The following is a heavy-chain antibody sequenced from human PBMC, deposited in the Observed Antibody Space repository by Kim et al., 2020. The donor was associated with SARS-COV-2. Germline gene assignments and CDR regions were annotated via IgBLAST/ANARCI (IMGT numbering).Heavy chain of an antibody. CDR3: VRLSEVIYSGYEFDF. Sequence: AESVKGRFTISRDNAKNPLYLQMNSLGVEDTDWYHCVRLSEVIYSGYEFDFWGQGTLVTVSS. V-gene: IGHV3-20*01. J-gene: IGHJ4*02. D-gene: IGHD5-12*01.